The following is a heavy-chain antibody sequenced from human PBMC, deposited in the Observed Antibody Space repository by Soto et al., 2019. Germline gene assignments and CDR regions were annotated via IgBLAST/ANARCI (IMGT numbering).Heavy chain of an antibody. CDR3: ARDITGTLVPYFDY. Sequence: QVQLVQSGAEVKKPGSSVKVSCRASGGTSSKYAINWVRQAPGQGLEWMGGIIPIFGTSNYAQNFQGRVTCTADKSTSTAYMELSSMRSEDTAMYYCARDITGTLVPYFDYWGQGTLVTVSS. CDR1: GGTSSKYA. J-gene: IGHJ4*02. CDR2: IIPIFGTS. V-gene: IGHV1-69*06. D-gene: IGHD1-7*01.